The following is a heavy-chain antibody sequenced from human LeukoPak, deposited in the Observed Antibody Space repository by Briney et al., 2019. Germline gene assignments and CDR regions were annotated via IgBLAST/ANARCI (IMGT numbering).Heavy chain of an antibody. V-gene: IGHV3-23*01. D-gene: IGHD2-15*01. CDR3: AKTYCSGGSCYSERSMDV. CDR2: ISGSGGST. CDR1: GGSISSYY. J-gene: IGHJ6*02. Sequence: ETLSLTCTVSGGSISSYYWSWVRQAPGKGLEWVSAISGSGGSTYYADSVKGRFTISRDNSKNTLYLQMNSLRAEDTAVYYCAKTYCSGGSCYSERSMDVWGQGTTVTVSS.